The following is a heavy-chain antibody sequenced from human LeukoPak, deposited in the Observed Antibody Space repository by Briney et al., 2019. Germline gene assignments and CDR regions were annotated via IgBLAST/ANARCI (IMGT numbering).Heavy chain of an antibody. Sequence: SETLSLTCTVSGGSISSSSYYWGWIRQPPGKGLEWIASIYSSGSTYYNPSLKSRVTISVDTSKNQFSLKLSSVTAADTAVYYCARSPPVWSPRAWYFDYWGQGTLVTVSS. V-gene: IGHV4-39*07. CDR1: GGSISSSSYY. CDR2: IYSSGST. J-gene: IGHJ4*02. D-gene: IGHD1-26*01. CDR3: ARSPPVWSPRAWYFDY.